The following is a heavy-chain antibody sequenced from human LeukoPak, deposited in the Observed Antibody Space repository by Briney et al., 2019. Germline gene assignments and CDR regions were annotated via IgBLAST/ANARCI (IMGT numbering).Heavy chain of an antibody. V-gene: IGHV4-59*08. J-gene: IGHJ5*02. CDR2: IYYSGST. CDR1: GGSISNYY. Sequence: SETLSLTCTVSGGSISNYYWSWIRQPPGEGLEWIAYIYYSGSTNYNPSLKSRVTISVDTSKNQFSLNLNSVTAADTAVYYCARSIAGTRSKFDNWGQGSLVTASS. CDR3: ARSIAGTRSKFDN. D-gene: IGHD1/OR15-1a*01.